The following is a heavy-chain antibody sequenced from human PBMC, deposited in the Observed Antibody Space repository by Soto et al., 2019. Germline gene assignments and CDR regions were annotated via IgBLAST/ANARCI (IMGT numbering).Heavy chain of an antibody. J-gene: IGHJ4*02. CDR2: IFPLTDIP. CDR1: GGTFRNYP. CDR3: ARGPLVVLNYFES. V-gene: IGHV1-69*02. Sequence: QVQLVQTGTEVKKPWSSVKVSCKASGGTFRNYPINCVRQAPGQGLEWMGSIFPLTDIPDYAQNFQARLTISADKSTSTAYMELSSLTSDDTAMYFCARGPLVVLNYFESWGQGTLVTVSS.